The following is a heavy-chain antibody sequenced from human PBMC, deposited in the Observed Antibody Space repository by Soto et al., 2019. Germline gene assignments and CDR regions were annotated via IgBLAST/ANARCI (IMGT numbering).Heavy chain of an antibody. Sequence: QVQLVQSGAEVKKPGSSVKVSCKASGGTFSSYAISWVLQAPGHGLEWMGGIIPIFGTANYAQKFQGRVTITADESTSTADMEVSSLRSEDTAVYYCERVLAPGSGWHRFDYSGQGTLVTVSS. CDR3: ERVLAPGSGWHRFDY. V-gene: IGHV1-69*01. CDR1: GGTFSSYA. J-gene: IGHJ4*02. CDR2: IIPIFGTA. D-gene: IGHD6-19*01.